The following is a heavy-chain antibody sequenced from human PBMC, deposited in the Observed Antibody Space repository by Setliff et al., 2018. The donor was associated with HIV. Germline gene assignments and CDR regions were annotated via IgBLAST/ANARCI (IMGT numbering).Heavy chain of an antibody. CDR3: TRDKGYAFDI. Sequence: PGGSLRLSCTASGFTFGDYAMSWVRQAPGKGLEWVGFIRSKAYGGTTEYAAFVKDRFTVSRDDSKSIAYLQINSLKTEDTAVYYCTRDKGYAFDIWGQGTMVTVSS. CDR1: GFTFGDYA. CDR2: IRSKAYGGTT. D-gene: IGHD5-18*01. J-gene: IGHJ3*02. V-gene: IGHV3-49*04.